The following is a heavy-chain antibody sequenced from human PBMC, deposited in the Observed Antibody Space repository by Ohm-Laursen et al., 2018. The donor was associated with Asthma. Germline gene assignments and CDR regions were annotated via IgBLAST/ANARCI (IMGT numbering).Heavy chain of an antibody. CDR3: ARGPMHDYYFDN. CDR1: GGSISSGGYY. CDR2: IYYSGIT. V-gene: IGHV4-31*02. Sequence: TLSLTCAVSGGSISSGGYYWSWIRQHPGKGLEWIGYIYYSGITYSNPSLRSRVSISVDTSKNQFSLKLSSVTAADTAVYYCARGPMHDYYFDNWGQGTLVTVSS. J-gene: IGHJ4*02. D-gene: IGHD1-1*01.